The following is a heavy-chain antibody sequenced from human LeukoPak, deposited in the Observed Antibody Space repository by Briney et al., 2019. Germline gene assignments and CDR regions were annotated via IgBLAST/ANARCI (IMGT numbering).Heavy chain of an antibody. CDR3: ARDRGNSIVGADFDS. D-gene: IGHD1-26*01. V-gene: IGHV3-7*01. Sequence: PGGSLRLTCLGSGFNFRYFWMSWVRQAPGKGLEWVANINHDGRETYYADSVKGRFIISRDNAKNSIYLQMNSLRVEDTAVYYCARDRGNSIVGADFDSWGQGTLVTVSS. CDR2: INHDGRET. J-gene: IGHJ4*02. CDR1: GFNFRYFW.